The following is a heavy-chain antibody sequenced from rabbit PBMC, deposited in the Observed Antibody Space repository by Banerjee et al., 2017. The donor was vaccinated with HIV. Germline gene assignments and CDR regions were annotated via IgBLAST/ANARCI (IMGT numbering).Heavy chain of an antibody. CDR1: GFSFSSAYW. V-gene: IGHV1S45*01. J-gene: IGHJ4*01. CDR2: IYAGSTGST. Sequence: QEQLEESGGDLGKPVASLTLTCTASGFSFSSAYWICWVRQPPGKGLEWIACIYAGSTGSTYAANWAKGRFTISKTSSTTVTLQMTSLTAADTATYFCARSIYDGGSWPFNLWGQGTLVTVS. CDR3: ARSIYDGGSWPFNL. D-gene: IGHD8-1*01.